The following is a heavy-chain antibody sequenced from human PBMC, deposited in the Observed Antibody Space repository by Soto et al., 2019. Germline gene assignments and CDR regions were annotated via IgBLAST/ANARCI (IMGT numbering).Heavy chain of an antibody. J-gene: IGHJ6*02. CDR3: ARDRITIFGVVIPKGYYGMDV. CDR1: GGTFSSYA. Sequence: ASVKVSCKASGGTFSSYAISWVRQAPGQGLEWMGGIIPIFGTANYAQKFQGRVTITADKSTSTAYMELSSLRSEDTAVYYCARDRITIFGVVIPKGYYGMDVWGQGTTATVSS. D-gene: IGHD3-3*01. CDR2: IIPIFGTA. V-gene: IGHV1-69*06.